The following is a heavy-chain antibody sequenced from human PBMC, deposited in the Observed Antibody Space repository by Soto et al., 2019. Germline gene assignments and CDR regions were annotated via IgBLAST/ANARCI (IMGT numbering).Heavy chain of an antibody. D-gene: IGHD2-8*01. CDR1: GFTFTSSA. Sequence: ASVKVSCKASGFTFTSSAVQWVRQARGQRLEWIGWIVVGSGNTNYAPKFQERVTITRDMSTSTAYMELSSLRSEDTAVYYCAADPVYCTNGVCYIYYYGMDVWGQGTTVTVSS. CDR2: IVVGSGNT. V-gene: IGHV1-58*01. J-gene: IGHJ6*02. CDR3: AADPVYCTNGVCYIYYYGMDV.